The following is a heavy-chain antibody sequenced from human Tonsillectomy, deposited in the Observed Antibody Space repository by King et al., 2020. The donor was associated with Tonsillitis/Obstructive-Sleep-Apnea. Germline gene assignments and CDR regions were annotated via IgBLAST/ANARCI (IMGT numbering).Heavy chain of an antibody. V-gene: IGHV4-34*01. CDR1: GGSFSAYY. CDR3: ARGDLLTGYYASTDFDY. J-gene: IGHJ4*02. D-gene: IGHD3-9*01. Sequence: VQLKQWGAGLLKPSETLSLTCAVYGGSFSAYYWSWIRQPPGKGLEWIGEMNHSGSTKYNPSLKSRVIISLDTSKNQFSLKLSSVTAADTAVYYCARGDLLTGYYASTDFDYWGQGTLVSVSS. CDR2: MNHSGST.